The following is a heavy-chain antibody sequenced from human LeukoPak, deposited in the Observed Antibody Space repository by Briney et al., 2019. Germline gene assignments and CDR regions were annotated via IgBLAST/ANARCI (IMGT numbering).Heavy chain of an antibody. V-gene: IGHV3-30*19. CDR1: GFTFSSYG. Sequence: GGSLRLSCAASGFTFSSYGMHWVRQSPGKGLEWVALISDNGLRTNYAESLKGRFTVSRDNSTNTMNLQMNNLKVEDTAVYFCARERRGYGYGTLDLWGQGTLVSVSS. CDR2: ISDNGLRT. D-gene: IGHD5-12*01. J-gene: IGHJ5*02. CDR3: ARERRGYGYGTLDL.